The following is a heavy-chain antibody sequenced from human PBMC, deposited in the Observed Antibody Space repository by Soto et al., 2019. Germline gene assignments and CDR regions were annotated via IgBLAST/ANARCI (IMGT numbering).Heavy chain of an antibody. V-gene: IGHV4-59*01. D-gene: IGHD3-9*01. CDR1: GGSISSYY. CDR2: IYYSGST. Sequence: SETLSLTCTVSGGSISSYYWSWIRQPPGKGLEWIGYIYYSGSTNYNPSLKSRVTISVDTSKNQFSLKLSSVTAADTAVYYCARSKYYDILTGYYGSSVGRFDPWGQGTLVTVSS. J-gene: IGHJ5*02. CDR3: ARSKYYDILTGYYGSSVGRFDP.